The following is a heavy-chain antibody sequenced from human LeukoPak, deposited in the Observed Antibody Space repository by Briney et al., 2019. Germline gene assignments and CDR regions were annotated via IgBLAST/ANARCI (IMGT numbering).Heavy chain of an antibody. CDR2: IYHSGST. J-gene: IGHJ3*02. V-gene: IGHV4-30-2*01. D-gene: IGHD6-6*01. CDR3: ARTSIAARRANAFDI. Sequence: SETLSLTCTVSGGSVSSGGYSWSWIRQPPGKGLEWIGYIYHSGSTYYNPSLKSRVTISVDRSKNQFSLRLSSVTAADTAVYYCARTSIAARRANAFDIWGQGTMVTVSS. CDR1: GGSVSSGGYS.